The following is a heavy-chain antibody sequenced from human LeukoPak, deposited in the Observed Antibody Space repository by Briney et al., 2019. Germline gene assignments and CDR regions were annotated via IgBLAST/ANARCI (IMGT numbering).Heavy chain of an antibody. CDR2: IYTSGSI. J-gene: IGHJ6*04. D-gene: IGHD3-3*01. CDR1: GGSISSGSYY. V-gene: IGHV4-61*02. CDR3: ARDYSAIFGV. Sequence: PSQTLPLTCTVSGGSISSGSYYWNWIRQPAGKGLEWIGRIYTSGSINYNPSLKSRVTISVDTSKNQFSLKLSSVTAADTAVYYCARDYSAIFGVWGKGTTVTVSS.